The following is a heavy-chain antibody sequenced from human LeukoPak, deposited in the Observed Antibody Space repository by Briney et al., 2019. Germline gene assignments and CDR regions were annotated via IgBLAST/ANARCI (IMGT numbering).Heavy chain of an antibody. V-gene: IGHV5-51*01. D-gene: IGHD1-7*01. Sequence: GESLKISCKGSGYSFTSYWICWVRPMPGKGLEWMGIIYPGDSDTRYSQSFQGQVTISADKSISTAYLQWSSLKASDTAMYYCASAWGEELYYFDYWGQGTLVTVSS. CDR2: IYPGDSDT. CDR1: GYSFTSYW. CDR3: ASAWGEELYYFDY. J-gene: IGHJ4*02.